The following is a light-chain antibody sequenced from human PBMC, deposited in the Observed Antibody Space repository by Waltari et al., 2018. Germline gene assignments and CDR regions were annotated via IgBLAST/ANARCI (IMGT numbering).Light chain of an antibody. Sequence: QSALPPPASASGCPAQPTTISCPGATSDVGSYNLLSWYQQHPGKAPKLMIYEGSKRPSGVSNRFSGSKSGNTASLTISGLQAEDEADYYCCSYAGSSTYVFGTGTKVTVL. CDR3: CSYAGSSTYV. CDR1: TSDVGSYNL. J-gene: IGLJ1*01. V-gene: IGLV2-23*01. CDR2: EGS.